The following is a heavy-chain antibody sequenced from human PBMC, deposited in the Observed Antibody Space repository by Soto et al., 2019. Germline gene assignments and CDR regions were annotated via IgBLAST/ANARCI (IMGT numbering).Heavy chain of an antibody. V-gene: IGHV3-13*01. CDR3: ARVGIELSYGMDV. J-gene: IGHJ6*02. Sequence: PGGSLRLSCAASGFTFSSYDMHWVRQATGKGLEWVSAIGTAGDTYYPGSVKGRFTISRENAKNSLYLQMNSLRAGDTAVYYCARVGIELSYGMDVWGQGPTVTVSS. D-gene: IGHD1-7*01. CDR2: IGTAGDT. CDR1: GFTFSSYD.